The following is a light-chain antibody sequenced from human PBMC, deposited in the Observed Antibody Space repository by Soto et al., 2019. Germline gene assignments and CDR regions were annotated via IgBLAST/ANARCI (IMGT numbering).Light chain of an antibody. CDR2: EVS. Sequence: QSVLTQPASVSGSPGQSITVSCTGTSSDLGGYNYVSWYQHHPGKAPKLMIYEVSNRPSGVSNRFSGSKSGNTASLTISGLQAEDEAEYYCSSYTSRDTLVFGTGPKVT. J-gene: IGLJ1*01. CDR1: SSDLGGYNY. V-gene: IGLV2-14*01. CDR3: SSYTSRDTLV.